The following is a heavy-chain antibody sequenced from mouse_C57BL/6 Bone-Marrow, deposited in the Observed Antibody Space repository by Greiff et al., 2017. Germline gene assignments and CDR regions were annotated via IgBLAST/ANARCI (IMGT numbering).Heavy chain of an antibody. J-gene: IGHJ2*01. Sequence: EVKLVESGGGLVKPGGSLKLSCAASGFTFSDYGMHWVRQAPEKGLEWVAYISSGSSTIYYADTVKGRFTISRDNAKNTLFLQMTSLRSEDTAMYYCAREELLRPFDYWGQGTTLTVSS. V-gene: IGHV5-17*01. CDR2: ISSGSSTI. CDR3: AREELLRPFDY. D-gene: IGHD1-2*01. CDR1: GFTFSDYG.